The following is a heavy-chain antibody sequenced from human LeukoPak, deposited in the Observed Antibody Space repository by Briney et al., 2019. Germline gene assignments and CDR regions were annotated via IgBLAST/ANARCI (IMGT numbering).Heavy chain of an antibody. V-gene: IGHV1-2*02. J-gene: IGHJ5*02. CDR1: GYTFTGYY. D-gene: IGHD6-19*01. Sequence: GASVKVSCKASGYTFTGYYMHWARQAPGQGLEWMGWINPNSGGTNYAQKFQGRVTMTRDTSISTAYMELSRLRSDDTAVYYCARDLQDSSGWYLGNWFDPWGQGTLVTVSS. CDR3: ARDLQDSSGWYLGNWFDP. CDR2: INPNSGGT.